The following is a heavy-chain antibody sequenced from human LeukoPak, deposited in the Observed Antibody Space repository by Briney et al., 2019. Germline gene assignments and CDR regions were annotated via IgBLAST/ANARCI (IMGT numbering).Heavy chain of an antibody. J-gene: IGHJ5*02. CDR3: ASGEQYCTTTTCPLNWFDP. CDR1: GGTYA. Sequence: SVKVSCKASGGTYAFNWVRQAPGQGLEWMGRIIPLLDLTDYARKFQGRVTITADKSTSTAFMELSRLRSEDTAVYYCASGEQYCTTTTCPLNWFDPWGQGTLVTVSS. D-gene: IGHD2-2*01. V-gene: IGHV1-69*04. CDR2: IIPLLDLT.